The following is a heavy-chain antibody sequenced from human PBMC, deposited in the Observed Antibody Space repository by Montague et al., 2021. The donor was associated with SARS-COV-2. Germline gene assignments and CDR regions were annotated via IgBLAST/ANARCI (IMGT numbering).Heavy chain of an antibody. J-gene: IGHJ6*02. CDR2: IWYDGSNK. Sequence: SLRLSCAASGFTFSSYGMHWVRQAPVKGLEWVAVIWYDGSNKYYXDSXQGRFTISRDNSKNTLYLQMNSLRAEDTAVYYCARDWWNGDWLFGLYYYYGMDVGGQGTTVTVSS. CDR3: ARDWWNGDWLFGLYYYYGMDV. V-gene: IGHV3-33*01. D-gene: IGHD3-9*01. CDR1: GFTFSSYG.